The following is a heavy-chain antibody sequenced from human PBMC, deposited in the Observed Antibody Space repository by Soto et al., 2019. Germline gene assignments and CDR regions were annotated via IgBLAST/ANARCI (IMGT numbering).Heavy chain of an antibody. CDR1: GYTFTSSG. Sequence: ASVKVSCKASGYTFTSSGISWVRQAPGQGLEWMGWISTDNGNTKYAQHLQGRVSMTTDTSKNQVSLQLDSVTPDDTAVYYCARLIGNSWLDYWGQGTLVTVSS. CDR3: ARLIGNSWLDY. J-gene: IGHJ4*02. CDR2: ISTDNGNT. V-gene: IGHV1-18*01. D-gene: IGHD6-13*01.